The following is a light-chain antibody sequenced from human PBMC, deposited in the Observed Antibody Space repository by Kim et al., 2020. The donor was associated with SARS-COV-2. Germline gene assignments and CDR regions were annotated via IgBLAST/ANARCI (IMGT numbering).Light chain of an antibody. V-gene: IGLV1-40*01. CDR1: SSNIGADYD. CDR2: GNS. CDR3: QSYDSSLSGYVV. J-gene: IGLJ2*01. Sequence: VTSSCTGRSSNIGADYDGHWYQQLPGTAPKLLIYGNSNRPSGVPDRFSGSKSGTSASLAITGLQAEDEADYYCQSYDSSLSGYVVFGGGTQLTVL.